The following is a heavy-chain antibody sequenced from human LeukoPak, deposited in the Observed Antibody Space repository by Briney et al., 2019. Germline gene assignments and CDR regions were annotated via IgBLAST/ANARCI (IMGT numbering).Heavy chain of an antibody. CDR3: ARGLTYYDFWSGYSQQPWFDP. J-gene: IGHJ5*02. Sequence: SETLSLTCTVSGGSISSYYWSWIRQPPGKGLEWIGYIYYSGSTNYNPSLKSRVTISVDTSKNQFSLKLSSVTAADTAVYYCARGLTYYDFWSGYSQQPWFDPWGQGTLVTVSS. CDR2: IYYSGST. V-gene: IGHV4-59*01. CDR1: GGSISSYY. D-gene: IGHD3-3*01.